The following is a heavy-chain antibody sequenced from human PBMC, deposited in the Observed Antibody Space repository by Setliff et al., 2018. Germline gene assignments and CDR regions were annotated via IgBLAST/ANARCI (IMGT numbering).Heavy chain of an antibody. J-gene: IGHJ3*02. D-gene: IGHD6-13*01. Sequence: TGGSLRLSCAASGFTFSTHSMNWVRQAPGKGLEWVSSISGSSTYIYYADSMKGRFTSSRDNAKNSLYLQMNSLRAEDTAVYYCASAGHSGSWFPFDAFHIWRQGTMVTVSS. CDR3: ASAGHSGSWFPFDAFHI. V-gene: IGHV3-21*01. CDR1: GFTFSTHS. CDR2: ISGSSTYI.